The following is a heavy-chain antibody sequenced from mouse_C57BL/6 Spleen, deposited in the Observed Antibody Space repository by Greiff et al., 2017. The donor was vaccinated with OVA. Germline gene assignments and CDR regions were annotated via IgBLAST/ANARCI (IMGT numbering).Heavy chain of an antibody. V-gene: IGHV1-66*01. J-gene: IGHJ2*01. CDR3: ARDGSSFDY. CDR2: IYPASGNT. D-gene: IGHD1-1*01. Sequence: QVQLQQSGPELVKPGASVKISCKASGYSFTSYYIHWVKQRPGQGLEWIGWIYPASGNTKYNAKFKGKATLTADTSSSTAYMQLSGLTSEDSAVYYCARDGSSFDYWGQGTTLTVSS. CDR1: GYSFTSYY.